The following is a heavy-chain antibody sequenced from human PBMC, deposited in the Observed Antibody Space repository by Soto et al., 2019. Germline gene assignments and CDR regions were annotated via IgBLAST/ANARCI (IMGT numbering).Heavy chain of an antibody. Sequence: GGSLRLSCAASGFTFSSYGMHWVRLAPGKGLEWVAVISYDGSNKYYADSVKGRFTISRDNSKNTLYLQMNSLRAEDTAVYYCATGIAAAGNRAFDIWGQGTMVTVSS. D-gene: IGHD6-13*01. CDR2: ISYDGSNK. CDR3: ATGIAAAGNRAFDI. CDR1: GFTFSSYG. V-gene: IGHV3-30*03. J-gene: IGHJ3*02.